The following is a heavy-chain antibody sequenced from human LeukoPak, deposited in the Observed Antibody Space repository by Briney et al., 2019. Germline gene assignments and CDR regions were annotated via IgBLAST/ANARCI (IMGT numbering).Heavy chain of an antibody. CDR2: ISYDGSNK. CDR1: GFTFSSYG. Sequence: GGSLRLSCAASGFTFSSYGMHWVRQAPGKGLEWVAVISYDGSNKYYADSVKGRFTISRDNSKNTLYLQMNGLRAEDTAVYYCAKDSRGYFDWFDYWGQGTLVTVSS. V-gene: IGHV3-30*18. CDR3: AKDSRGYFDWFDY. D-gene: IGHD3-9*01. J-gene: IGHJ4*02.